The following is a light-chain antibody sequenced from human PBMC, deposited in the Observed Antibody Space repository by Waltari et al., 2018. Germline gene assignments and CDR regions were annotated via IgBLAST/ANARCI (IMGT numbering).Light chain of an antibody. J-gene: IGLJ3*02. Sequence: QSALTQPASVSGSPGQSITISCTGTSRDIGNYNYVSWYQQFPGKVPKLMIYDVDKRPSGVSNRFSGSKSGNTTSLTISGLQAEDEAHYYCNSYTRSKTLVFGGGTDLTVL. V-gene: IGLV2-14*01. CDR2: DVD. CDR1: SRDIGNYNY. CDR3: NSYTRSKTLV.